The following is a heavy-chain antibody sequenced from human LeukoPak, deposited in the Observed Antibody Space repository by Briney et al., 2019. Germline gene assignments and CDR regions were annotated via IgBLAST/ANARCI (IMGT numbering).Heavy chain of an antibody. CDR3: DGYYDSSGYARIPLDYGMDV. J-gene: IGHJ6*02. Sequence: GGSLRLSCAASRFTFSSYAMSWVRQAPGKGLEWVSAISGSGGSTYYADSVKGRFTISRDNSKNTLYLQMNSLRAEDTAVYYCDGYYDSSGYARIPLDYGMDVWGQGTTVTVSS. D-gene: IGHD3-22*01. V-gene: IGHV3-23*01. CDR1: RFTFSSYA. CDR2: ISGSGGST.